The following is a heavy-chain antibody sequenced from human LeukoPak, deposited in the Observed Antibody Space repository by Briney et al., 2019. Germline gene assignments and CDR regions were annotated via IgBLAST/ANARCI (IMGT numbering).Heavy chain of an antibody. V-gene: IGHV5-51*01. CDR2: IYPGGSDT. D-gene: IGHD2-2*01. J-gene: IGHJ4*02. Sequence: GESLKISCKGSGYSFTSYWIGWVRQMPGKGLEWMGIIYPGGSDTRYSPSFQGQVTISADKSISTAYLQWSSLKASDTAMYYCARLVEDIVVVPAAGLYYFDYWGQGTLVTVSS. CDR1: GYSFTSYW. CDR3: ARLVEDIVVVPAAGLYYFDY.